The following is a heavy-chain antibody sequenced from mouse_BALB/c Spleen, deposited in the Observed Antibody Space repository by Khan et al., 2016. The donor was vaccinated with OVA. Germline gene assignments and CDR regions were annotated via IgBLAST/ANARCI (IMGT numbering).Heavy chain of an antibody. CDR2: INTETGEP. CDR3: ARAARATCAY. Sequence: QIQLVQSGPELKKPGETVKISCKASGYTFTDFSMHWVKQAPGKDLQWMGWINTETGEPTYADDFKGRFAFSLETSGSTAFLQFNNLKDEDTARYFCARAARATCAYWGQGTLVTVSP. J-gene: IGHJ3*01. CDR1: GYTFTDFS. D-gene: IGHD3-1*01. V-gene: IGHV9-2-1*01.